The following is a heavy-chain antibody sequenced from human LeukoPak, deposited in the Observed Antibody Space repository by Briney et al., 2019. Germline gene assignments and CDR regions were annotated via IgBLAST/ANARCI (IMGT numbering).Heavy chain of an antibody. CDR1: GFTFSRYW. CDR3: VRVLSGSWDWFDP. CDR2: INPDGSTT. V-gene: IGHV3-74*01. Sequence: PGESLRLSCAASGFTFSRYWIHWVRQAPGKGLEWVSRINPDGSTTTYAASVKGRFTISRDNAKNTVYLQMNSLRAEDTALYHCVRVLSGSWDWFDPWGQGTLVTVSS. D-gene: IGHD3-22*01. J-gene: IGHJ5*02.